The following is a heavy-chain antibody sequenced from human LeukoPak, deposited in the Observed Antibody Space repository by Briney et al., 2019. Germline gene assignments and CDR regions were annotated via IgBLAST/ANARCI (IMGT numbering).Heavy chain of an antibody. CDR1: GYTFTSYG. CDR3: ARGASYYDFWSGYSRRGWFDP. V-gene: IGHV1-18*01. J-gene: IGHJ5*02. Sequence: ASVKVSCKASGYTFTSYGISWVRQAPGQGLEWMGWISAYNGNTNYAQKFQGRVTITRNTSISTAYMELSSLRSEDTAVYYCARGASYYDFWSGYSRRGWFDPWGQGTLVTVSS. CDR2: ISAYNGNT. D-gene: IGHD3-3*01.